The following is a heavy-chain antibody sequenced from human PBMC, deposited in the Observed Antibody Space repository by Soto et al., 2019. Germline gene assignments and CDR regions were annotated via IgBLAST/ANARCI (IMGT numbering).Heavy chain of an antibody. D-gene: IGHD3-10*01. CDR1: GFTFSSYW. CDR2: INSDGSST. J-gene: IGHJ6*03. CDR3: ARISENNYYYYMDV. V-gene: IGHV3-74*01. Sequence: WGLLRLSCAAFGFTFSSYWMHRVRQAPGKGLVWVSRINSDGSSTSYADSVKGRFTISRDNAKNTLYLQMNSLRAEDTAVYYCARISENNYYYYMDVWGKGTTVTVSS.